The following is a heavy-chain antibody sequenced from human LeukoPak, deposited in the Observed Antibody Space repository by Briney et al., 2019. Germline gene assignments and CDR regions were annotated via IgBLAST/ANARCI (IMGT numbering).Heavy chain of an antibody. CDR1: GYSFTSYW. Sequence: GESLKISCKGSGYSFTSYWIGWVRQMPGKGLGWMGIIYPGDSDTRYSPSFQGQVTISADKSISTAYLQWSSLKASDAAMYYCAIWGRDGHKNMLLGVDYWGQGTLVTVSS. J-gene: IGHJ4*02. CDR3: AIWGRDGHKNMLLGVDY. CDR2: IYPGDSDT. D-gene: IGHD5-24*01. V-gene: IGHV5-51*01.